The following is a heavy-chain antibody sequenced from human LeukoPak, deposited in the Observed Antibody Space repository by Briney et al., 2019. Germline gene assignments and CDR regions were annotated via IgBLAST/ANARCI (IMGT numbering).Heavy chain of an antibody. CDR1: GFTFSSYG. CDR3: AKNRGNWHYYYGMDV. CDR2: ITYSGGST. Sequence: GGSLRLSCAASGFTFSSYGMTWVRQAPGKGLEWVSTITYSGGSTYYADSVQGRFTISRDNSKNTLYLQMNSLRAEDTAVYYCAKNRGNWHYYYGMDVWGQGTTVTVSS. V-gene: IGHV3-23*01. J-gene: IGHJ6*02.